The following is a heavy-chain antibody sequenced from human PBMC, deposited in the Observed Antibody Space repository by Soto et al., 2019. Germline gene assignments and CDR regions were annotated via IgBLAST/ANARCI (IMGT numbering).Heavy chain of an antibody. CDR3: ARVPIVVVPAAKSSDAFDI. CDR1: GVPFDDYA. D-gene: IGHD2-2*01. J-gene: IGHJ3*02. CDR2: ISWNSGSI. V-gene: IGHV3-9*01. Sequence: GGSLSLSCAASGVPFDDYAMHWVRQAPGKGLEWVSGISWNSGSIGYADSVKGRFTISRDNAKNSLYLQMNSLRAEDTAVYYCARVPIVVVPAAKSSDAFDIWGQGTMVTVSS.